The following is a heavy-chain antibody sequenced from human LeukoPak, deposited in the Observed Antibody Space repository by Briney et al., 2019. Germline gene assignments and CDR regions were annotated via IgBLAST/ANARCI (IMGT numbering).Heavy chain of an antibody. Sequence: PGGSLRLSCAASGFTFSSYSMNWVRQAPGKGLEWVSAISGSGGSTYYADSVKGRFTISRDNSKDTLYLQMNSLRAEDTAVYYCAKNRYYDILTGSPIDYWGQGTLVTVSS. J-gene: IGHJ4*02. V-gene: IGHV3-23*01. D-gene: IGHD3-9*01. CDR1: GFTFSSYS. CDR2: ISGSGGST. CDR3: AKNRYYDILTGSPIDY.